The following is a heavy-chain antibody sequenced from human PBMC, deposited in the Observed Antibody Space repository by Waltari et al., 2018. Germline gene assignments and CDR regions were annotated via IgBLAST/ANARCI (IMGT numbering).Heavy chain of an antibody. D-gene: IGHD4-4*01. V-gene: IGHV4-4*02. CDR1: GGSITSAIS. Sequence: QVQLLESGPGLVKPSETLSLTCAGSGGSITSAISCTWMRQSPRRGLEWIGNIGGTGGRAFNTPSLNRRVTISNDTSKKQFSLELSSVTAADTAVYFCARGGVTTGSLDVWGRGLRVTVSS. J-gene: IGHJ4*02. CDR3: ARGGVTTGSLDV. CDR2: IGGTGGRA.